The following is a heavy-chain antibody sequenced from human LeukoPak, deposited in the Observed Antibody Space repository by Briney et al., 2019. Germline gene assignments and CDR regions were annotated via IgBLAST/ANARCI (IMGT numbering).Heavy chain of an antibody. J-gene: IGHJ6*02. V-gene: IGHV4-34*01. CDR1: GGSFSGYY. CDR2: INHSGST. CDR3: ARAMAVAAPGSYYYYYGMDV. D-gene: IGHD6-19*01. Sequence: SQTLSLTCAVYGGSFSGYYWSWIRQPPGKGLGWIGEINHSGSTNYNPSVKSRVTISVDTSKNQFSLKLSTVTAADTAVYYCARAMAVAAPGSYYYYYGMDVWGQGTTVTVSS.